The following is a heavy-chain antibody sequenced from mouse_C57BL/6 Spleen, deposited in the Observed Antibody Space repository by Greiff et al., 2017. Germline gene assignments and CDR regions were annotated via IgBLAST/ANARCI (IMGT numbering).Heavy chain of an antibody. CDR3: ARYDYYGSSFYWYFDV. J-gene: IGHJ1*03. CDR2: IYPRSGNT. CDR1: GYTFTSYG. V-gene: IGHV1-81*01. D-gene: IGHD1-1*01. Sequence: VQLQESGAELARPGASVKLSCKASGYTFTSYGISWVKQRTGQGLEWIGEIYPRSGNTYYNEKFKGKATLTADKSSSTAYMELRSLTSEDSAVYFCARYDYYGSSFYWYFDVWGTGTTVTVSS.